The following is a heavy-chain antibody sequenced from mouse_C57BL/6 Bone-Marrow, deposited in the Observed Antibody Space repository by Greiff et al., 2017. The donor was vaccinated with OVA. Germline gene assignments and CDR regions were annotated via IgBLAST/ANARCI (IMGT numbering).Heavy chain of an antibody. V-gene: IGHV1-64*01. CDR2: IHPNSGST. J-gene: IGHJ4*01. Sequence: VQLQQPGAELVKPGASVKLSCKASGYTFTSYWMHWVKQRPGQGLEWIGLIHPNSGSTNYNEKFKSKATLPVDKSSSTAYMQLSSLTSEDSAVYSCSRLLRYCYAMDYWGQGTSVTVSS. CDR3: SRLLRYCYAMDY. CDR1: GYTFTSYW. D-gene: IGHD1-1*01.